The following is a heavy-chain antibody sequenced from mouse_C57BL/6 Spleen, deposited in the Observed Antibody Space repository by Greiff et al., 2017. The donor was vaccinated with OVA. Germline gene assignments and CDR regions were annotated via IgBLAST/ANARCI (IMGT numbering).Heavy chain of an antibody. D-gene: IGHD2-4*01. Sequence: VQLKESGGGLVKPGGSLKLSCAASGFTFSDYGMHWVRQAPEKGLEWVAYISSGSSTIYYADTVKGRFTISRDNAKNTLFLQMTSLRSEDTAMYYCARAYYDYDGYYAMDYWGQGTSVTVSS. J-gene: IGHJ4*01. CDR1: GFTFSDYG. CDR2: ISSGSSTI. V-gene: IGHV5-17*01. CDR3: ARAYYDYDGYYAMDY.